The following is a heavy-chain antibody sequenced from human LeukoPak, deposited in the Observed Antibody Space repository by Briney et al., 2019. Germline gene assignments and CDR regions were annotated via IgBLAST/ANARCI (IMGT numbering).Heavy chain of an antibody. CDR2: IYYSGST. Sequence: PSQTLSLTCTVSGGSISSGGYYWSWIRQHPGKGLEWIGYIYYSGSTYYNPSLKSRVTISVDTSKNQFSLKLSSVTAADTAVYYCARDIPTADNWFDPWGQGTLVTVSS. D-gene: IGHD2-21*01. V-gene: IGHV4-31*03. J-gene: IGHJ5*02. CDR3: ARDIPTADNWFDP. CDR1: GGSISSGGYY.